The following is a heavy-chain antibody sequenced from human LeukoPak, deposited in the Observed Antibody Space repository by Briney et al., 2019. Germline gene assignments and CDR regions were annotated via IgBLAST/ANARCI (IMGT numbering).Heavy chain of an antibody. CDR1: GGSFSSYY. V-gene: IGHV4-34*01. Sequence: PSETLSLTCAVYGGSFSSYYWSWIRQPLEKGLEWIGEINHSGSTNYNPSLKSRVTISLDTSKNQFSLKLSSVTAADTAVYYCARMGGSYYGFDSWGQGTLVTVSP. D-gene: IGHD1-26*01. CDR3: ARMGGSYYGFDS. J-gene: IGHJ4*02. CDR2: INHSGST.